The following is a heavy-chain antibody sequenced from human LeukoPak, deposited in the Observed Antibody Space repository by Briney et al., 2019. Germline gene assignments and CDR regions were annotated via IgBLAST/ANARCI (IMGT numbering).Heavy chain of an antibody. D-gene: IGHD3-3*01. J-gene: IGHJ4*02. CDR3: ARGYYDFWSGSYIPYYFDY. Sequence: ASVKVSCKASGYTFTSYGISWVRQAPGQGLEWMGWISAYNGNTNYAQKLQGRVTMTTDTSTSTAYMELRSLRSDDTAVYYCARGYYDFWSGSYIPYYFDYWGQGTLVTVSS. V-gene: IGHV1-18*01. CDR2: ISAYNGNT. CDR1: GYTFTSYG.